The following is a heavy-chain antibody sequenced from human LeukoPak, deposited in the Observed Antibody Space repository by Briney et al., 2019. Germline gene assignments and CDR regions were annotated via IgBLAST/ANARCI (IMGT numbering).Heavy chain of an antibody. D-gene: IGHD2/OR15-2a*01. CDR1: GFTFSSYG. CDR3: ARFEYFELN. J-gene: IGHJ6*02. CDR2: ISYDGSNK. Sequence: GGSLRLSCAASGFTFSSYGMHWVRQAPGKGLEWVAVISYDGSNKYYADSVKGRFTISRDNSKNTLYLQMNGLRAEDTAVYYCARFEYFELNWGQGTTVTVSS. V-gene: IGHV3-30*03.